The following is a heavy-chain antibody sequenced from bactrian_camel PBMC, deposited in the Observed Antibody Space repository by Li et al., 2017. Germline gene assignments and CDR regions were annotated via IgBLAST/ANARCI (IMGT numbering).Heavy chain of an antibody. CDR2: IYTGGGST. CDR1: RNSKRRHC. D-gene: IGHD2*01. CDR3: ASEGSIWSQCPKLPWSDYRN. J-gene: IGHJ4*01. V-gene: IGHV3S1*01. Sequence: HVQLVESGGGSAQAGGSLRVSCSASRNSKRRHCMGWFRQPIGQEREGVAAIYTGGGSTWYADSVKGRFTISYDNAKNTMSLQMNSLTPEDTAMYYCASEGSIWSQCPKLPWSDYRNRGQGTQVTVS.